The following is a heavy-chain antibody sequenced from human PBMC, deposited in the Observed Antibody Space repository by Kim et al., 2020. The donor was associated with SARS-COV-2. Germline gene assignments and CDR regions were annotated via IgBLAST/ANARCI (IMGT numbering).Heavy chain of an antibody. CDR2: IYSGGRT. J-gene: IGHJ3*02. CDR1: GFTVSRNY. Sequence: GGSLRLSCAASGFTVSRNYMSWVRQTPGKGLECVSVIYSGGRTKYADSVKGRIIISRDTSKNTLNLQMNSLRFEDTAVYYCARDLSHGDVPDAFDIWGQGTKVTVSS. CDR3: ARDLSHGDVPDAFDI. V-gene: IGHV3-66*02. D-gene: IGHD3-10*01.